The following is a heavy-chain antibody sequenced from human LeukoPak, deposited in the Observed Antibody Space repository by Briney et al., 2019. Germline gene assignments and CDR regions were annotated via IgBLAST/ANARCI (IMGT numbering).Heavy chain of an antibody. V-gene: IGHV1-18*01. J-gene: IGHJ3*02. Sequence: ASVKVSCKASGGTFSSYAISWVRQAPGQGLEWMGWISAYNGNTNYAQKLQGRVTMTTDTSTSTAYMELRSLRSDDTAVYYCASSSPNCSSTSCYSFHDAFDIWGQGTMVTVSS. D-gene: IGHD2-2*01. CDR3: ASSSPNCSSTSCYSFHDAFDI. CDR1: GGTFSSYA. CDR2: ISAYNGNT.